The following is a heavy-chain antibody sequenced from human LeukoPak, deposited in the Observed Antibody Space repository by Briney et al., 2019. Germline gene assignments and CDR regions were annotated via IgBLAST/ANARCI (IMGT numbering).Heavy chain of an antibody. Sequence: PSETLSLTCTVSGGSISSYYWSWIRQPPGKGLEWIGSIYYSGSTYYNPSLKSRVTISVDTSKNQFSLKLSSVTAADTAVYYCARSTVTYGFYFDYWGQGTLVTVSS. CDR2: IYYSGST. CDR3: ARSTVTYGFYFDY. V-gene: IGHV4-59*08. CDR1: GGSISSYY. J-gene: IGHJ4*02. D-gene: IGHD4-17*01.